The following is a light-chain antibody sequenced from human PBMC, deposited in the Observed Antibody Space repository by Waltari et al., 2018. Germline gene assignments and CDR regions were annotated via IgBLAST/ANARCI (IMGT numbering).Light chain of an antibody. CDR2: GKN. CDR1: SLRSYY. Sequence: SSELTQDPAVSVALGQTVRITCQGGSLRSYYASWYQQNPGQAPVLVIYGKNNRPSGIPDQFSGSSSGNTASLTITGAQAEDEADYYCNSRDSSGNHLVFGGGTRLTVL. J-gene: IGLJ3*02. CDR3: NSRDSSGNHLV. V-gene: IGLV3-19*01.